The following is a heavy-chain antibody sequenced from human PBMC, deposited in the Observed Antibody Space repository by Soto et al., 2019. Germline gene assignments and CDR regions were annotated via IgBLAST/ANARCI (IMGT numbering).Heavy chain of an antibody. CDR1: GGSITSYY. CDR2: FYNPGTT. D-gene: IGHD6-13*01. Sequence: QVQLQESGPGLVKPSETLSLTCTVSGGSITSYYWSCIRQPPGKVLEYIVYFYNPGTTNYIPSLKSRVTISVDTSKNQFYLKLSSVTAADTVVYYCARGGCSSWYSNFDYWGQGTLVTVSS. J-gene: IGHJ4*02. CDR3: ARGGCSSWYSNFDY. V-gene: IGHV4-59*01.